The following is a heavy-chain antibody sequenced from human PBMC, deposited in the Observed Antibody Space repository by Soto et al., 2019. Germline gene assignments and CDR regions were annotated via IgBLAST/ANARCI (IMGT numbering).Heavy chain of an antibody. CDR3: ARTGGGMAARPLEY. Sequence: QVQLVQSGGEVKKHGASVEVSCRTSGYMFTTYGMSWVRQAPGQGLEWMAWISAYNGNKKYAQKFQGRVTMTTATSTSTVSMELRNLTSDDTGTYFCARTGGGMAARPLEYWGQGTLVTVSS. V-gene: IGHV1-18*04. D-gene: IGHD6-6*01. J-gene: IGHJ4*02. CDR2: ISAYNGNK. CDR1: GYMFTTYG.